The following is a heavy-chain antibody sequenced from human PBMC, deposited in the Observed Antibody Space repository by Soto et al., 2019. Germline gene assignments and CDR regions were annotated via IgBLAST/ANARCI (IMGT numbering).Heavy chain of an antibody. Sequence: ESLKISCAASGFTFSSYAMSWVRQAPGKGLEWVSAISGSGGSTYYADSVKGRFTISRDNSKNTLYLQMNSLRAEDTAVYYCAKDPVPVAVVAATYEWGYWGQGTLVTVSS. D-gene: IGHD2-15*01. V-gene: IGHV3-23*01. CDR1: GFTFSSYA. CDR3: AKDPVPVAVVAATYEWGY. CDR2: ISGSGGST. J-gene: IGHJ4*02.